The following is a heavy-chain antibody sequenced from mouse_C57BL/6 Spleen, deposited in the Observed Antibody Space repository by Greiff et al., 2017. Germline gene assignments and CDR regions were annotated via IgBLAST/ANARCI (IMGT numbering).Heavy chain of an antibody. D-gene: IGHD1-1*01. CDR3: ARMVYGSSYWIYYFDY. CDR1: GYTFTSYW. J-gene: IGHJ2*01. V-gene: IGHV1-50*01. Sequence: QVQLQQPGAELVKPGASVKLSCKASGYTFTSYWMQWVKQRPGQGLEWIGEIDPSDSYTNSNQKFKGKATLTVDTSSSTAYMQLSSLTSEDSAVYYCARMVYGSSYWIYYFDYWGQGTTLTVSS. CDR2: IDPSDSYT.